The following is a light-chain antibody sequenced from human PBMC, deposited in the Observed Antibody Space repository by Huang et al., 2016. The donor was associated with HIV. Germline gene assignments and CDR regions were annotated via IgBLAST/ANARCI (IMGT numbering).Light chain of an antibody. CDR1: QSVSSN. CDR2: GAS. Sequence: EIVMTQSPATLSVSPGERATLSCRASQSVSSNLAWYQQKPGQAPRLLIYGASTRATGMPARVSGSGSGTEFTLTISSLQSEDFAVYYCQQYHHWPPITFGQGTRLEI. CDR3: QQYHHWPPIT. J-gene: IGKJ5*01. V-gene: IGKV3-15*01.